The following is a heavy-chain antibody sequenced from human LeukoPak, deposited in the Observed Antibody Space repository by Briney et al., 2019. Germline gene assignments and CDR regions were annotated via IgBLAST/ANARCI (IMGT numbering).Heavy chain of an antibody. CDR2: IYPGDSDT. V-gene: IGHV5-51*01. Sequence: GESLKISCKASGDSFTSYWIGWVRQMPGKGLEVMGIIYPGDSDTRYSPSFQGQVTISAEKSISTAYLQWRSLKASDTAMYYCARHDDGDYVDYWGQGTLVTVSS. CDR3: ARHDDGDYVDY. J-gene: IGHJ4*02. CDR1: GDSFTSYW. D-gene: IGHD4-17*01.